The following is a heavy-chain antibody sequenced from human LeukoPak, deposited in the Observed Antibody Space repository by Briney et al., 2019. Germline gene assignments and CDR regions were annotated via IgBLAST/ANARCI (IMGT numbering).Heavy chain of an antibody. CDR1: GFSFTNYD. CDR2: IGTAGDT. D-gene: IGHD6-13*01. J-gene: IGHJ4*02. V-gene: IGHV3-13*01. CDR3: ASSPAYSNNWDAIDN. Sequence: QPGGSLRLSCAASGFSFTNYDMHWVRHAAGKGLEWVSGIGTAGDTYYPGSVKGRFTISRENAKNSLYLQMNSLSAGDTAVYYCASSPAYSNNWDAIDNWGQGTLVTVSS.